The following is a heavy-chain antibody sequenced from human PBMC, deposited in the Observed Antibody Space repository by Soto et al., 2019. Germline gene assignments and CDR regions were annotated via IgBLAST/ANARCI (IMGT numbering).Heavy chain of an antibody. V-gene: IGHV3-30*18. D-gene: IGHD4-17*01. CDR3: AKDVWRLRYYFDY. CDR1: GFTFSSYG. Sequence: QVQLVESGGGVVQPGRSLRLSCAASGFTFSSYGMHWVRQAPGKGLEWVAVISYDGSNKYYADSVKGRFTISRDNSKNTLYLQMNSLRAEDTAVYYCAKDVWRLRYYFDYWGQGTLVTVSS. J-gene: IGHJ4*02. CDR2: ISYDGSNK.